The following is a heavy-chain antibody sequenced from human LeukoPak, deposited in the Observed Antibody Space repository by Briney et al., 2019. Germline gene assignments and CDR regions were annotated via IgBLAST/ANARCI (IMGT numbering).Heavy chain of an antibody. CDR3: ARDYIAATGTAY. D-gene: IGHD6-13*01. V-gene: IGHV3-21*01. J-gene: IGHJ4*02. CDR1: GFTFSSYR. Sequence: PGGALRLSCAASGFTFSSYRMNWVRKAPGKGLEWVSYISSTSSYYADSVKGRFTITRDNAKSSLYLQMNSLRAEDTAVYYCARDYIAATGTAYWGQGTLVTVSS. CDR2: ISSTSS.